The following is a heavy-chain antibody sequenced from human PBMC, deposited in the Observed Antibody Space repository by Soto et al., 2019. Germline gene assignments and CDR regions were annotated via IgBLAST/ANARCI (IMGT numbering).Heavy chain of an antibody. Sequence: PSETLSLTCAVYGGSFIGYCWSWIRQPPGKGLEWIGGINHGGSTNYNPSLKSRVTITVDTTKNQFSLNLSSVTAADTAVNYCGRRSCGGSGTYYYGMDVWGQGTTVTVSS. J-gene: IGHJ6*02. D-gene: IGHD2-15*01. CDR2: INHGGST. V-gene: IGHV4-34*01. CDR1: GGSFIGYC. CDR3: GRRSCGGSGTYYYGMDV.